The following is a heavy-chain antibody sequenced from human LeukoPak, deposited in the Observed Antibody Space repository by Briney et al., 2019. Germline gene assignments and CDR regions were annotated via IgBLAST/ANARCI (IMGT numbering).Heavy chain of an antibody. J-gene: IGHJ6*03. CDR1: GSTFSSYS. D-gene: IGHD5-12*01. Sequence: GGSLRLSCAASGSTFSSYSMNWVRQAPGKGLEWVSYISSSSSTIYYADSVKGRFTISRDNAKNSLYLQMNSLRAEDTAVYYCAREGSGYAGADYYYYYYMDVWGKGTTVTVSS. CDR3: AREGSGYAGADYYYYYYMDV. V-gene: IGHV3-48*01. CDR2: ISSSSSTI.